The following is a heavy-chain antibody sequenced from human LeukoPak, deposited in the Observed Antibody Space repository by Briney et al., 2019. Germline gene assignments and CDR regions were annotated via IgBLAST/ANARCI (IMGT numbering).Heavy chain of an antibody. CDR3: AREPRITMVRGVIIGYFDY. CDR1: GGSISSGGYY. D-gene: IGHD3-10*01. V-gene: IGHV4-31*11. Sequence: SQTLSLTCAVSGGSISSGGYYWSWIRQHPGKGLEWIGYIYYSGSTYYNPSLKSRVTISVDTSKNQFSLKLSSVTAADTAVYYCAREPRITMVRGVIIGYFDYWGQGTLVTVSS. J-gene: IGHJ4*02. CDR2: IYYSGST.